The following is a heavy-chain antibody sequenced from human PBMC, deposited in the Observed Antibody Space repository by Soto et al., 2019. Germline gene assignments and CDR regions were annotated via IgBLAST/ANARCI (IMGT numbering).Heavy chain of an antibody. Sequence: GSLRLSCAASGVTFNRYSMTWVRQAPGKGLEWVANIKQDGNEKYYVDSVKGRFTISRDNAKNSLYLQMNSLRAEDTAVYYCARDIRGYDRYYYYGMDVWGQGTTVTVSS. CDR3: ARDIRGYDRYYYYGMDV. J-gene: IGHJ6*02. D-gene: IGHD5-12*01. CDR1: GVTFNRYS. V-gene: IGHV3-7*01. CDR2: IKQDGNEK.